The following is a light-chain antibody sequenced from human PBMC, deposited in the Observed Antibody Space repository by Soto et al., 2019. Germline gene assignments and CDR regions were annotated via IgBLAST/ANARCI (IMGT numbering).Light chain of an antibody. CDR2: DAS. J-gene: IGKJ1*01. CDR1: QSISSW. V-gene: IGKV1-5*01. CDR3: QQYNSYST. Sequence: DIQMTQSPSTLFASVGDRVTITCRASQSISSWLAWYQQKPGKAPKLLIYDASSLESGVPSRFSGSGSGTEFTLTISSLQPEDFATYYCQQYNSYSTFGQGTKVDIK.